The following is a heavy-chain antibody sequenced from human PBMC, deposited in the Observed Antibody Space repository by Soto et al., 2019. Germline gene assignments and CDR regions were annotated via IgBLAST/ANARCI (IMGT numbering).Heavy chain of an antibody. D-gene: IGHD3-3*01. Sequence: EVPLVESGGGLVQPGGSLRLSCAASGFTFSSYWMHWVRQAPGKGLVWVSRINSDGSSTSYADSVKGRFTISRDNAKNTLYLQMNSLRAEDTAVYYCARGYDCWNGYYYYGMDVWGQGTTVTVSS. CDR1: GFTFSSYW. V-gene: IGHV3-74*01. CDR2: INSDGSST. CDR3: ARGYDCWNGYYYYGMDV. J-gene: IGHJ6*02.